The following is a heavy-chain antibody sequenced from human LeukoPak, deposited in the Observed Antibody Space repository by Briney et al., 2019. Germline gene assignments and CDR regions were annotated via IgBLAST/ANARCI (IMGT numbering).Heavy chain of an antibody. CDR1: GGSISSYY. V-gene: IGHV4-59*08. CDR3: ARPGVGSGRYGAFDI. Sequence: SETLSLTCTVSGGSISSYYWSWIRQPPGKGLEWIGYIYYSGSTNYNPSLKSRVTISVDTSKNQFSLKLSSVTAADTAVYYCARPGVGSGRYGAFDIWGQGTLVTVSS. J-gene: IGHJ3*02. CDR2: IYYSGST. D-gene: IGHD5-18*01.